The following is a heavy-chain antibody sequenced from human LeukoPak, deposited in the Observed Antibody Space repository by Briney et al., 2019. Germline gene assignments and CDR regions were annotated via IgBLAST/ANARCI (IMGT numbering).Heavy chain of an antibody. CDR3: AVAYCGGDCYPNY. CDR2: IYYSGST. J-gene: IGHJ4*02. CDR1: GGSIGSSSYY. V-gene: IGHV4-39*01. D-gene: IGHD2-21*02. Sequence: PSETLSLTCSVSGGSIGSSSYYWGWIRQPPGKGLEWIGSIYYSGSTYYNPSLKSRVTISVDTSKNQFSLKLSSVTAADTAVYYCAVAYCGGDCYPNYWGQGTLATVSS.